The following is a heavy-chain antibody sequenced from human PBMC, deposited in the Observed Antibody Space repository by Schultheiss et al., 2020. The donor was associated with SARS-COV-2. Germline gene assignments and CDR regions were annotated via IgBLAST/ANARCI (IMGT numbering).Heavy chain of an antibody. Sequence: GESLKISCKGSGYSFTSYWIGWVRQMPGKGLEWMGIIYPGDSDTRYSPSFQGQVTISADKSISTAYLQWSSLKASDTAMYYCARVPSWDWNYRDYYYYYMDVWGQGTTVTVSS. CDR3: ARVPSWDWNYRDYYYYYMDV. CDR1: GYSFTSYW. CDR2: IYPGDSDT. V-gene: IGHV5-51*01. D-gene: IGHD1-7*01. J-gene: IGHJ6*03.